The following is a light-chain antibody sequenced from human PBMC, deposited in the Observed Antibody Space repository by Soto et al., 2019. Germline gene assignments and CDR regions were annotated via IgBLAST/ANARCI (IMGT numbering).Light chain of an antibody. Sequence: QSVLTQPASVSGSPGQSITISCTGTSSDVGGYKHVSWFQQYPGKAPKLLISEVSHRPSGVSIRFSGSKSDNTASLTISGLQAEDEADYYCSSYTSDRGQVFGTGTQLTVL. J-gene: IGLJ1*01. CDR2: EVS. CDR3: SSYTSDRGQV. CDR1: SSDVGGYKH. V-gene: IGLV2-14*01.